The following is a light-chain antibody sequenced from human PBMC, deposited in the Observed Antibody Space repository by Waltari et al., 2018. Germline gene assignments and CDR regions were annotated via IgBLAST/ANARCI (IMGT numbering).Light chain of an antibody. Sequence: DIQMTQSPSSLSASVGDRVTITCRASQTIHNFLNWYQQKPGKAPKLQIYAASSLQSGVPSRFSGSGSETDFTLTISSLQPEDVATYYCQQPYSLPPTFGQGTKVEIK. J-gene: IGKJ1*01. CDR2: AAS. CDR1: QTIHNF. CDR3: QQPYSLPPT. V-gene: IGKV1-39*01.